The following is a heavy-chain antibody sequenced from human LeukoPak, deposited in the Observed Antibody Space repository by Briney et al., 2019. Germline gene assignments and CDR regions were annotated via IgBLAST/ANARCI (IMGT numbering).Heavy chain of an antibody. CDR1: GYTFTGYY. Sequence: GASVKVSCKASGYTFTGYYMHWVRQAPGQGLEWMGWINPNSGGTNYAQKFQGWVTMTRDTSISTAYMELSSPRSEDTAVYYCARSCSGGSCYSSHFDYWGQGTLVTVSS. V-gene: IGHV1-2*04. J-gene: IGHJ4*02. CDR2: INPNSGGT. CDR3: ARSCSGGSCYSSHFDY. D-gene: IGHD2-15*01.